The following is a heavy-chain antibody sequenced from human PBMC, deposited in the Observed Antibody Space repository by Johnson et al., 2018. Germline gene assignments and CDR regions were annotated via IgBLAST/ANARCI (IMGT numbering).Heavy chain of an antibody. CDR1: AFTFRSYA. Sequence: QVQLVESGGGVVQPGRSLRLSCAGSAFTFRSYAIHWVRQAPGKGLEWVAFISYDGSDKDYADSVKGRFTISRDNSQNTLYLQMNSLKPDDTAVYYWARGLGGLSRKTNSYHHYLDVWGKGTTVTVAS. J-gene: IGHJ6*03. CDR3: ARGLGGLSRKTNSYHHYLDV. CDR2: ISYDGSDK. V-gene: IGHV3-30-3*01. D-gene: IGHD3-16*01.